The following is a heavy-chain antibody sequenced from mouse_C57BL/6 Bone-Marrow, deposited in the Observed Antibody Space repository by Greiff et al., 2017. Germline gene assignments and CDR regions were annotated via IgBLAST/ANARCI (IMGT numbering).Heavy chain of an antibody. V-gene: IGHV1-55*01. Sequence: VQLQQPGAELVKPGASVKMSCKASGYTFTSYWITWVKQRPGQGLEWLGDIYPGSGSTNYNEKFKSKATLTVDTSSSTAYMQLSSLTSEDSAVYYCARRRVYDYDDPFAYWGQGTLVTVSA. CDR2: IYPGSGST. CDR3: ARRRVYDYDDPFAY. D-gene: IGHD2-4*01. CDR1: GYTFTSYW. J-gene: IGHJ3*01.